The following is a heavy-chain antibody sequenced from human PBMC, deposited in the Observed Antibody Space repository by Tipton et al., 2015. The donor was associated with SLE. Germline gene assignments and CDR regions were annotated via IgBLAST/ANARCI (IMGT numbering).Heavy chain of an antibody. CDR1: GFTFSGSA. D-gene: IGHD3-3*01. CDR2: IKQDGGVK. Sequence: SLRLSCAASGFTFSGSAMHWVRQASGKGLEWVANIKQDGGVKYYVDSVKGRFTISRDNAKNSLYLQMNSLGAEDTAMYYCARDLYNFWSDYSGGYLDYWGQGTLVTVSS. CDR3: ARDLYNFWSDYSGGYLDY. V-gene: IGHV3-7*01. J-gene: IGHJ4*02.